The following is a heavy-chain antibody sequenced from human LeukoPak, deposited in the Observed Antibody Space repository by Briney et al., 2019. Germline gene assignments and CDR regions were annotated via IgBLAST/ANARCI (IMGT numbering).Heavy chain of an antibody. J-gene: IGHJ5*02. V-gene: IGHV4-34*01. D-gene: IGHD6-13*01. CDR2: INHSGST. CDR3: ARRGSSWYRGWFDP. Sequence: SETLSLTCAVYGGSFSGYYWSWIRQPPGKGLEWVGGINHSGSTNYNPSLKSRVTISVDTSKNQFSLKLSSVTAADTAVYYCARRGSSWYRGWFDPWGQGTLVTVSS. CDR1: GGSFSGYY.